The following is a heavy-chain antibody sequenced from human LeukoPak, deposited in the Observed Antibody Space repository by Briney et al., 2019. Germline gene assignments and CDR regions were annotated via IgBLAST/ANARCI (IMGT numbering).Heavy chain of an antibody. CDR3: ARDMLRITMVRGAGDV. J-gene: IGHJ6*02. V-gene: IGHV3-66*01. Sequence: GGSLRLSCAASGFTFSSYAMSWVRQAPGKGLEWVSVIYSGGSTYYADSVKGRFTISRDNSKNTLYLQMNSLRAEDTAVYYCARDMLRITMVRGAGDVWGQGTTVTVSS. CDR1: GFTFSSYA. CDR2: IYSGGST. D-gene: IGHD3-10*01.